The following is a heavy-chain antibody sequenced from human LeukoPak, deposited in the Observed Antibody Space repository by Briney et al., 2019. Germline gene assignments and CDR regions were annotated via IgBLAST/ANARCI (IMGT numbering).Heavy chain of an antibody. D-gene: IGHD4-17*01. CDR3: ARVTPLSAVTTSFDY. CDR1: GRTFSSYA. Sequence: SVKVSCKASGRTFSSYAISWVRQAPGQGLEWMGRIIPILGIANYAQKFQGRVTITADKSTSTAYMELSSLRSEDTAVYYCARVTPLSAVTTSFDYWGQGTLVTVSS. J-gene: IGHJ4*02. V-gene: IGHV1-69*04. CDR2: IIPILGIA.